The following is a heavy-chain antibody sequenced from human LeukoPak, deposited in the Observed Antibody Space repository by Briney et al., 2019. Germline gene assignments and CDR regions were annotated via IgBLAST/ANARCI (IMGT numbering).Heavy chain of an antibody. CDR1: GFSVSSKY. CDR3: VRSTLDAFDL. V-gene: IGHV3-66*02. J-gene: IGHJ3*01. D-gene: IGHD1-1*01. Sequence: GGSLRLSCVASGFSVSSKYMSWVRQAPGKGLGWVSVLFSGGSTHYVDSVRGRFTISRDESKNTLFLQMNSLRVEDTAVYYCVRSTLDAFDLWGQGTMVTVSS. CDR2: LFSGGST.